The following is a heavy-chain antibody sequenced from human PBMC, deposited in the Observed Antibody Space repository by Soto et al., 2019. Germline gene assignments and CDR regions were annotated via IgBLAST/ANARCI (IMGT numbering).Heavy chain of an antibody. J-gene: IGHJ6*02. V-gene: IGHV1-2*04. CDR2: INPNSGGT. CDR1: GYTFTGYY. Sequence: GASVKVSCKASGYTFTGYYMHWVRQAPGQGLEWMGWINPNSGGTNYAQKFQGWVTMTRDTSISTAYMELSRLRSDDTAVYYCASERVDTAMAPPAYYGMDVWGQGTTVTVSS. D-gene: IGHD5-18*01. CDR3: ASERVDTAMAPPAYYGMDV.